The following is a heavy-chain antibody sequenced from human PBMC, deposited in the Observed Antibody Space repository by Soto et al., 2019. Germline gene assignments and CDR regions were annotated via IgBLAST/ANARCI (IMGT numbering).Heavy chain of an antibody. D-gene: IGHD1-1*01. CDR3: VRGDNWNDEASDY. J-gene: IGHJ4*02. Sequence: QVQLVESGGGVVQPGRSLRLSCAASGFMFSNHGMHWDRQAPGKGLEWVAVIWSDGNNRYYADSVKGRFTISRDNSKNTVYLQMSSLRVEDTAVYYCVRGDNWNDEASDYWGQGTLVTVSS. CDR1: GFMFSNHG. CDR2: IWSDGNNR. V-gene: IGHV3-33*01.